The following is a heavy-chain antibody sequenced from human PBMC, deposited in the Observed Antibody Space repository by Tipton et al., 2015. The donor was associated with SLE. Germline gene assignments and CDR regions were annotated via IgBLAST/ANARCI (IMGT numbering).Heavy chain of an antibody. V-gene: IGHV3-21*01. CDR2: ISSSSSYI. CDR1: GFTFSSYS. Sequence: SLRLSCAASGFTFSSYSMNWVRQAPGKGLEWVSSISSSSSYIYYADSVKGRFTISRDNAKNSLYLQMDSLRAEDTAVYYCARGGEGTTDYWGQGTLVTVSS. CDR3: ARGGEGTTDY. J-gene: IGHJ4*02. D-gene: IGHD3-10*01.